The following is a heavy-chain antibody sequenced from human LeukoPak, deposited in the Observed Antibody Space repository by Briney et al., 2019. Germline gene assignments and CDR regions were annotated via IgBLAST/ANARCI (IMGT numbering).Heavy chain of an antibody. V-gene: IGHV3-48*03. CDR2: ITTSGRTI. Sequence: GGSLRLSCAASGFTFSSYEMNWVRQAPGKGLEWASYITTSGRTIYYADSVKGRFTISRDNAKNSLYLQMNSLRAEDTAVYYCARGEDYSTNSFDYWGQGTLVTVSS. J-gene: IGHJ4*02. CDR1: GFTFSSYE. CDR3: ARGEDYSTNSFDY. D-gene: IGHD4-11*01.